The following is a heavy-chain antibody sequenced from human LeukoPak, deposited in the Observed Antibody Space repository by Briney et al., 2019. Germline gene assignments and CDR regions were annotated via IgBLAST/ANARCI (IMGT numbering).Heavy chain of an antibody. Sequence: SVKVSCKASGCTFSSYAISWVRQAPGQGLEWMGGIIPIFGTANYAQKFQDRVTIPTDESTSTAYMELSSLRSEDTAVYYCATPGGLDQLPHPGVYGGQGTLVTVPS. V-gene: IGHV1-69*05. D-gene: IGHD2-2*01. J-gene: IGHJ4*02. CDR3: ATPGGLDQLPHPGVY. CDR1: GCTFSSYA. CDR2: IIPIFGTA.